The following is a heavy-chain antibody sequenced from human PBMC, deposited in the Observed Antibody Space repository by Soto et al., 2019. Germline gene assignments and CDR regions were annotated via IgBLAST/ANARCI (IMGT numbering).Heavy chain of an antibody. J-gene: IGHJ3*02. CDR3: ANLGSSGYYGKEPFDI. V-gene: IGHV3-30*18. CDR2: ISYDGSNK. CDR1: GFTFSSYG. D-gene: IGHD3-22*01. Sequence: GGSLRLSCAASGFTFSSYGMHWVRQAPGKGLEWVAVISYDGSNKYYADSVKGRFTISRDNSKNTLYLQMNSLRAEDTAVYYCANLGSSGYYGKEPFDIWGQGTMVTVSS.